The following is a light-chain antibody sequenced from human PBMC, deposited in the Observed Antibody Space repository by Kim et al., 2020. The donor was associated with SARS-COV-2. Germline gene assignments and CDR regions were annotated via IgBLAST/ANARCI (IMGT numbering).Light chain of an antibody. V-gene: IGLV1-44*01. Sequence: QSVLTQPPSASGTPGQRVTISCSGSSSNIRSNTVNWYQQLPGTAPKLLIYSNNERPSGVPDRFSASKSGSSASLAISGLQSEDEADYYCAAWDDSLNGVFFGGGTQLTVL. CDR3: AAWDDSLNGVF. CDR1: SSNIRSNT. J-gene: IGLJ2*01. CDR2: SNN.